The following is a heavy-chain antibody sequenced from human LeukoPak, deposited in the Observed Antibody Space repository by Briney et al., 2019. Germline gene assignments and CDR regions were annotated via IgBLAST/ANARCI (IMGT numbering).Heavy chain of an antibody. CDR1: GFIFSTYG. J-gene: IGHJ6*03. V-gene: IGHV3-30*02. D-gene: IGHD5-12*01. CDR3: ARDPPPALSSGYDDYYCYYMDV. Sequence: GGSLRLSCAASGFIFSTYGMHWVRQAPGKGLEWVAFIRYDGSDKYYADSVRGRFTISRDNAKNSLYLQMNSLRAEDTAVYYCARDPPPALSSGYDDYYCYYMDVWGKGTTVTVSS. CDR2: IRYDGSDK.